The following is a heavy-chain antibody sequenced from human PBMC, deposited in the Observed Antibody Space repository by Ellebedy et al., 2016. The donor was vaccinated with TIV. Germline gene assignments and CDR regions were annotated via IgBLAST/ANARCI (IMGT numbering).Heavy chain of an antibody. CDR3: ARGGVLAVANIDY. D-gene: IGHD6-19*01. CDR2: INHSGST. Sequence: GSLRLSXAVYGRSFSGYYWRWIRQPPGKGLEWIGEINHSGSTNYNPSPKSRVTISVDTSKNQFSLKLSSVTAADTAVYYCARGGVLAVANIDYWGQGTLVTVSS. V-gene: IGHV4-34*01. J-gene: IGHJ4*02. CDR1: GRSFSGYY.